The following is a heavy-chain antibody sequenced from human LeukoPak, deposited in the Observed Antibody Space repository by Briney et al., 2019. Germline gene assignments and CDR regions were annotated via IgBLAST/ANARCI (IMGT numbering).Heavy chain of an antibody. CDR1: GFTFTSPT. J-gene: IGHJ4*02. Sequence: GASVKVSCKASGFTFTSPTVQWVRQARGQRLEWIGWIVVGSGYANYAQKFQERLTITRDMSTSTTYMELSSLRSEDTAVYYCARSVTIFGVAPGGYWGQGTPVTVSS. CDR3: ARSVTIFGVAPGGY. CDR2: IVVGSGYA. V-gene: IGHV1-58*01. D-gene: IGHD3-3*01.